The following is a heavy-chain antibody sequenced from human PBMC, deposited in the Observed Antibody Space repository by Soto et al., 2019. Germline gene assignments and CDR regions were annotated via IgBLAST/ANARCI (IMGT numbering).Heavy chain of an antibody. CDR1: GGSISSSSYS. V-gene: IGHV4-39*01. Sequence: QLQLQESGPRLVKPSETLSLTCSVSGGSISSSSYSWGWIRQPPGKGLEWIGTIYYSGSTHYNPSLEGRFAISADPHNNQLALRLSSVTAADTAVYYCGRQPGHCGSTTCFGYYSVDVWGQGTTVTVS. D-gene: IGHD2-2*01. J-gene: IGHJ6*02. CDR2: IYYSGST. CDR3: GRQPGHCGSTTCFGYYSVDV.